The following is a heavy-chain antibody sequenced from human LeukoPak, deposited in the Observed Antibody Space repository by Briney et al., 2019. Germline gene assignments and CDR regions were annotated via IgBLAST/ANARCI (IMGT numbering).Heavy chain of an antibody. D-gene: IGHD2-15*01. V-gene: IGHV4-61*01. Sequence: SETLSFTCTVSGGSISSGSYYWSWIRQPPGKGLEWIGYIYYSGSTNYNPSLKSRVTISVDTSKNQFSLKLSSVTAADTAVYYCARESFCSGGSCYNYYYYGMDVWGQGTTVTVSS. CDR3: ARESFCSGGSCYNYYYYGMDV. J-gene: IGHJ6*02. CDR1: GGSISSGSYY. CDR2: IYYSGST.